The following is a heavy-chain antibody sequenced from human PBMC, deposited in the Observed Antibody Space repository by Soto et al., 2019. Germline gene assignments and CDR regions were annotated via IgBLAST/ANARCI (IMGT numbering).Heavy chain of an antibody. CDR2: INSDGSST. J-gene: IGHJ6*03. V-gene: IGHV3-74*01. Sequence: GGSLRLSCAASGFTFSSYWMHWVRQAPGKGLVWVSRINSDGSSTSYADSVKGRFTISRDNAKNTLYLQMNSLRAEDTAVYYCASLWRAEAGTYYYNYMDVWGKGPTVTVS. CDR1: GFTFSSYW. CDR3: ASLWRAEAGTYYYNYMDV. D-gene: IGHD6-13*01.